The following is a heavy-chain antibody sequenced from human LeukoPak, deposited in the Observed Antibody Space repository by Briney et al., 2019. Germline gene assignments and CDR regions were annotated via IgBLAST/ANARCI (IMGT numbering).Heavy chain of an antibody. CDR3: ARRYGDLRN. D-gene: IGHD4-17*01. V-gene: IGHV4-59*12. CDR1: GDSISSYY. CDR2: IYYSGST. J-gene: IGHJ4*02. Sequence: SETLSLTCTVSGDSISSYYWSWIRQPPGKGLEWIGYIYYSGSTNYNPSLKSRVTISVDTSKNQFSLKLSSVTAADTAVYYCARRYGDLRNWGQGTLVTVSS.